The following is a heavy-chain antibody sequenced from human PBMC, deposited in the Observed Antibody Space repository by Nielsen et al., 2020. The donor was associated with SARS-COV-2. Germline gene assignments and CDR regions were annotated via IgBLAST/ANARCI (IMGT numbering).Heavy chain of an antibody. Sequence: ASVKVSCKASGYTFTSYAMHWVRQAPGQRLEWMGWINAGNGNTKYSQKFQGRVTITRDTSASTAYMELSSLRSEDTAVYYCARAAHYYDSSGYYPIDYWGQGTLVTVSS. J-gene: IGHJ4*02. V-gene: IGHV1-3*01. D-gene: IGHD3-22*01. CDR3: ARAAHYYDSSGYYPIDY. CDR1: GYTFTSYA. CDR2: INAGNGNT.